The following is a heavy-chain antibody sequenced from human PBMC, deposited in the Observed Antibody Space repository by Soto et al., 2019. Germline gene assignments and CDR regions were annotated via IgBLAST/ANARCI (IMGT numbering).Heavy chain of an antibody. CDR3: ARDDPRVAFDI. CDR1: GYIFTSYY. J-gene: IGHJ3*02. V-gene: IGHV1-69*13. CDR2: IIPIFGTA. Sequence: GASVKVSCKAVGYIFTSYYIHWVRQAPGQGLEWMGGIIPIFGTANYAQKFQGRVTITADESTSTAYMELSSLRSEDTAVYYCARDDPRVAFDIWGQGTMVTVSS.